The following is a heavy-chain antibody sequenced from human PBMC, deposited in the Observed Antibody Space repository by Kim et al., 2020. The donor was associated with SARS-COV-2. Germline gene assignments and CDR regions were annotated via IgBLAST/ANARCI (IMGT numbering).Heavy chain of an antibody. Sequence: GGSLRLSCAASGFTFSSYEMNWVRQAPGKGLEWVSYISSSGNTIYYADSVKGRFTISRDNAKNSLYLQMNSLRAEDTAVYYCARDYALVALVTVVQYGMDVWGQGTTVTVSS. V-gene: IGHV3-48*03. D-gene: IGHD2-2*01. J-gene: IGHJ6*02. CDR2: ISSSGNTI. CDR1: GFTFSSYE. CDR3: ARDYALVALVTVVQYGMDV.